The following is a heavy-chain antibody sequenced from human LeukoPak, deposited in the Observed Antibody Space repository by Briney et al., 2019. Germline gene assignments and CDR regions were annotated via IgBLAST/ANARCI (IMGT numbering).Heavy chain of an antibody. CDR3: ARDLSGIAGYTYGRGIDY. Sequence: GGSLRLSCAASGFTFSSHWMSWVRQAPEKGLEWVANIKKDGSEKYYVDAVKGRFTISRDNAKTSLYLQMNSLRAEDTAVYYCARDLSGIAGYTYGRGIDYWGQGTLVTVSS. CDR2: IKKDGSEK. V-gene: IGHV3-7*01. CDR1: GFTFSSHW. J-gene: IGHJ4*02. D-gene: IGHD5-18*01.